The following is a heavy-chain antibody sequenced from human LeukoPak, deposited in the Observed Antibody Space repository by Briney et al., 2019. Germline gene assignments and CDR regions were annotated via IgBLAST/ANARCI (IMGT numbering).Heavy chain of an antibody. D-gene: IGHD1-26*01. CDR3: ARAGATPYYFDY. Sequence: GGSLRLSCAASGFTVSSYYMSWVRQAPGKGLEWVSVIYSGGSTYYADSVKGRFTISRDNSKNTLYLQMNSLRAEDTAVYYCARAGATPYYFDYWGQGTLVTVSS. J-gene: IGHJ4*02. CDR2: IYSGGST. CDR1: GFTVSSYY. V-gene: IGHV3-66*01.